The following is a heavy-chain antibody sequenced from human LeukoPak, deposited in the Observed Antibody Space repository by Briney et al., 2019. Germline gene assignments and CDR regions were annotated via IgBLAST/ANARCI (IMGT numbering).Heavy chain of an antibody. CDR2: ISDSGDNT. CDR1: GFTFSNYP. J-gene: IGHJ4*02. V-gene: IGHV3-23*01. D-gene: IGHD3-22*01. CDR3: ASAHYFDSSDYYYFDY. Sequence: GASLRLSCAASGFTFSNYPMSWVRRAPGKGLEWVSGISDSGDNTYYADSVKGRFTISGDNSKNTLYLQMNNLRAEDTAVYYCASAHYFDSSDYYYFDYWGQGTLVTVSS.